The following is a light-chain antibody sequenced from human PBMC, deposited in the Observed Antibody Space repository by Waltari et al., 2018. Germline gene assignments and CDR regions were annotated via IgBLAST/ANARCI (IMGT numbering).Light chain of an antibody. CDR2: DAS. CDR1: QSVGTY. J-gene: IGKJ4*01. CDR3: QQRRNWPLT. V-gene: IGKV3-11*01. Sequence: IVLTQSPAILSFSPGARATLSCRASQSVGTYLAWYQQRPGQSPRLLIYDASNRATGIPARFSGSGSETDFTLTISRLQPEDFAVYYCQQRRNWPLTFGGGTKVEI.